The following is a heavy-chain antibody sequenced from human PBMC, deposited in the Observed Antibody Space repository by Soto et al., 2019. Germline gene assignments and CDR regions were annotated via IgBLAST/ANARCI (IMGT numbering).Heavy chain of an antibody. CDR3: ARGSSTTVVTYYYYGMDV. Sequence: QVQLVQSGAEVKKPGSSVKVSCKAPGGTFSSYAISWVRQAPGQGLEWVGGIVPIFGTANYAQKLQGRVTFTADESTSTAYMELSSLRSEDTAVYYCARGSSTTVVTYYYYGMDVWGQGTTVTVS. D-gene: IGHD4-17*01. CDR1: GGTFSSYA. CDR2: IVPIFGTA. J-gene: IGHJ6*02. V-gene: IGHV1-69*12.